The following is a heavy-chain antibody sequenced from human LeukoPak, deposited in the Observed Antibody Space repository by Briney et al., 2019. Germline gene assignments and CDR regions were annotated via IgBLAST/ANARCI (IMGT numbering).Heavy chain of an antibody. J-gene: IGHJ6*03. V-gene: IGHV4-39*01. CDR2: IYYSGST. Sequence: SETLSLTCTVSGGSISSSSYYWGWIRQPPGKGLEWIGSIYYSGSTYYNPSLKSRVTISVDTSKNQFSLQLNSVTPEDTAVYYCARGRVTTIANYYYIDVWGKGTTVTVSS. D-gene: IGHD4-17*01. CDR1: GGSISSSSYY. CDR3: ARGRVTTIANYYYIDV.